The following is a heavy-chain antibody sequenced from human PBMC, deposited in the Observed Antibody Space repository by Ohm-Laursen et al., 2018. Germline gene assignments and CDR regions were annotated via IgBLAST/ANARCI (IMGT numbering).Heavy chain of an antibody. Sequence: SLRLSCTASGFTFSNAWMSWVRQAPGKGLEWVGRIKSKTDGGRLDYAAPVKGTFTISRDDSQNTLYLQMNSLRAEDTAVYYCAKKIQVWSQAVVDYWGQGTLVTVSS. V-gene: IGHV3-15*01. CDR1: GFTFSNAW. CDR2: IKSKTDGGRL. J-gene: IGHJ4*02. D-gene: IGHD5-18*01. CDR3: AKKIQVWSQAVVDY.